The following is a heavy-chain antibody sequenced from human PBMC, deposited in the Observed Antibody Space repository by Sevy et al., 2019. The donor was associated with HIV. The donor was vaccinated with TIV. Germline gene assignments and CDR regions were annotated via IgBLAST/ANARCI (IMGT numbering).Heavy chain of an antibody. D-gene: IGHD3-22*01. Sequence: GSLRLSCAASGFVFSSYAMHWVRQAPGKGLEWVAVISYDGSNKDYADSVKGRFTISRDNSNSALYLQMNSLRAKDTAVYHCARARQITIIGEVYDAFDIWGQGTMVTVSS. CDR2: ISYDGSNK. J-gene: IGHJ3*02. CDR3: ARARQITIIGEVYDAFDI. CDR1: GFVFSSYA. V-gene: IGHV3-30*04.